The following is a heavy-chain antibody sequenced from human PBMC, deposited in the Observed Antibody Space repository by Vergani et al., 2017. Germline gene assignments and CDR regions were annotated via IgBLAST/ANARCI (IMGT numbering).Heavy chain of an antibody. V-gene: IGHV3-23*01. Sequence: EVQLLESGGGLVQPGGSLRLSCAASGFTFSSYAMSWVRQAPGKGLEWVSAISGSGGSTYYADSVKGRFTISRDNSKNTLSLQMNSLRAEDTAVYYCAKDRPIWEEWLVFGDYWGQGTLVTVSS. CDR2: ISGSGGST. D-gene: IGHD3-3*01. CDR1: GFTFSSYA. CDR3: AKDRPIWEEWLVFGDY. J-gene: IGHJ4*02.